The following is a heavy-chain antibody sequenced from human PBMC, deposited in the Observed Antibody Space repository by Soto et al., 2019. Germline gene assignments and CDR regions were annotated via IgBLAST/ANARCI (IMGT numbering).Heavy chain of an antibody. CDR2: IIVGSGNT. Sequence: SVKVSCKASGFTFTSSAVQWVRQARGQRLEWIGWIIVGSGNTNYAQKFQERVTITRDMSTSTAYMELSSLRSEDTAVYYCAAVYDSSGYYYVDAFDIWGQGTMVTVSS. V-gene: IGHV1-58*01. J-gene: IGHJ3*02. CDR3: AAVYDSSGYYYVDAFDI. D-gene: IGHD3-22*01. CDR1: GFTFTSSA.